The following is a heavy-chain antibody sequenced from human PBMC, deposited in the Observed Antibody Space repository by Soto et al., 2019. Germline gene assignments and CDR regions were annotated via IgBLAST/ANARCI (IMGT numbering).Heavy chain of an antibody. CDR2: IKRDGSEK. J-gene: IGHJ6*03. D-gene: IGHD4-17*01. Sequence: GGSLRLSCAASGFTFSSYWMSWVRQAPGKGLEWVANIKRDGSEKYYVDSVKGRFTISRDNAKNSLYLQMNSLRAEDTAVYYCARVTQDGDYYYYMGVWGKGTTVTVSS. CDR1: GFTFSSYW. V-gene: IGHV3-7*01. CDR3: ARVTQDGDYYYYMGV.